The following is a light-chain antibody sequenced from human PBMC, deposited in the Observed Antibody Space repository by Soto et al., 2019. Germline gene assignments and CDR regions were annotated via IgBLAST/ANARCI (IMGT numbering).Light chain of an antibody. V-gene: IGLV2-14*01. Sequence: QSVLTQPASVSGSPGQSITISCTGTASDVGGYDYVSWYQQHPGTAPKLMIYEVTNRPSGVSDRFSGSKSGNTVSLSISGLQAEDEADYFCGSYSSGNTYVFGTGTKLTVL. CDR1: ASDVGGYDY. CDR3: GSYSSGNTYV. J-gene: IGLJ1*01. CDR2: EVT.